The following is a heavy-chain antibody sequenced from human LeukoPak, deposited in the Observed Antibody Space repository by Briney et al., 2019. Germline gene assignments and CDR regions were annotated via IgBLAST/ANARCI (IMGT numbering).Heavy chain of an antibody. Sequence: ASVKVSCEASGYTFTGYYLHWVRQAPGQGLEYMGWINPNSGGTKYAENFQGRVTMTRDTSISTAFMELSRLRSDDTAVYYCARGGGYSFSFFDPWGQGTLVTVSS. V-gene: IGHV1-2*02. J-gene: IGHJ5*02. CDR1: GYTFTGYY. CDR2: INPNSGGT. D-gene: IGHD2/OR15-2a*01. CDR3: ARGGGYSFSFFDP.